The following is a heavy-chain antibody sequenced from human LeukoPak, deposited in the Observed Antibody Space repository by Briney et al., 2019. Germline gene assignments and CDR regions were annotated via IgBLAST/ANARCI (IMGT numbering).Heavy chain of an antibody. J-gene: IGHJ4*02. Sequence: GGSLRLSCAASGFTFSSYSMNWVRQAPGKGLEWVSSISSSSSYIYYADSVKGRFTISRDNAKNSLYLQMNSLRAEDTAVYYCARGGSYLGHCDYWGQGSLVTVSS. D-gene: IGHD1-26*01. V-gene: IGHV3-21*04. CDR1: GFTFSSYS. CDR3: ARGGSYLGHCDY. CDR2: ISSSSSYI.